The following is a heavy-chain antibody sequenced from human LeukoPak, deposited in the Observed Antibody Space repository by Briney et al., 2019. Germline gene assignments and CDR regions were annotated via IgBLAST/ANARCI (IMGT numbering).Heavy chain of an antibody. D-gene: IGHD3-22*01. CDR3: ARDSTDYYDSSGYYWGPWFDP. J-gene: IGHJ5*02. CDR2: ISYDGSNK. CDR1: GFTFSSYA. V-gene: IGHV3-30-3*01. Sequence: GRSLRLSCAASGFTFSSYAMDWVRQAPGKGLEWVAVISYDGSNKYYADSVKGRFTISRDNSKNTLYLQMNSLRAEDTAVYYCARDSTDYYDSSGYYWGPWFDPWGQGTLVTVSS.